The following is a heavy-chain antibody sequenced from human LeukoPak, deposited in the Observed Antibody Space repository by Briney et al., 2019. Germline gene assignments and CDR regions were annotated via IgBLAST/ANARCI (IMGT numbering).Heavy chain of an antibody. CDR3: TIDDLGGQYYYYGMDV. CDR1: GFTFSNAW. CDR2: IKSKTAGGTT. V-gene: IGHV3-15*01. J-gene: IGHJ6*02. Sequence: GGSLRLSCAASGFTFSNAWISWVRQAPGKGLEWVGRIKSKTAGGTTDYAAPVKGRFTISRDDSKSTLYLQMNSLKTEDTAVYYCTIDDLGGQYYYYGMDVWGQGTTVTVSS. D-gene: IGHD3-16*01.